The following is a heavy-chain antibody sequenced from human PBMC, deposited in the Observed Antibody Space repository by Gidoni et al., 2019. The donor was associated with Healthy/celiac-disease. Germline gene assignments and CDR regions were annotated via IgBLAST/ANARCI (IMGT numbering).Heavy chain of an antibody. CDR3: ARGEGSLNDYGDGN. CDR2: ISAYNGNT. J-gene: IGHJ4*02. Sequence: QVQLVQSGAEVTKRGAAVKVSCKASGYTFTSSGSSWVRQAPGQGLEWMGWISAYNGNTNYAQQLQGRVTMTTDTSTSTAYMELRSLRSDDTAVYYCARGEGSLNDYGDGNWGQGTLVTVSS. CDR1: GYTFTSSG. D-gene: IGHD4-17*01. V-gene: IGHV1-18*01.